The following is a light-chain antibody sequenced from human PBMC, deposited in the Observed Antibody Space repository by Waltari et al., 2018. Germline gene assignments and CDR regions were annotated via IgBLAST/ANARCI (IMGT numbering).Light chain of an antibody. CDR3: MQSLRALWT. J-gene: IGKJ1*01. V-gene: IGKV2-28*01. CDR1: QSLLHSNGNNY. CDR2: LGS. Sequence: DIVMTQTPVSLPVAPGDPASIPCKSNQSLLHSNGNNYLDWYLQKPGQSPQLLIYLGSNRASGVPDRFSGSGSGTDFTLKISRVEAEDVGVYYCMQSLRALWTFGPGTKVEIK.